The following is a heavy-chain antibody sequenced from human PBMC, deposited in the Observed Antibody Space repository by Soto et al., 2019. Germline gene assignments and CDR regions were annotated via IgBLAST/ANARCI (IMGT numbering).Heavy chain of an antibody. Sequence: PSETLSLTCTVYGASFSNYYWSWIRQPPGRGLEWIGEITHSGGTNYNPSLQSRLTISVDTSKNQFSLKLSSVTAADTAVYYCARDRGIVVRNYYYYGMDVWGQGTTVTVSS. CDR2: ITHSGGT. CDR1: GASFSNYY. CDR3: ARDRGIVVRNYYYYGMDV. D-gene: IGHD2-15*01. V-gene: IGHV4-34*01. J-gene: IGHJ6*02.